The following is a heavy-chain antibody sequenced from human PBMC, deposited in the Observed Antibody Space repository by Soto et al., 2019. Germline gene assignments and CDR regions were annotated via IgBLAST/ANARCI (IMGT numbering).Heavy chain of an antibody. Sequence: ASVKVSCKASGYTFTSYGISWVRQAPGQGLEWMGWISAYNGNTNYAQKLQGRVTMTTDTSTSTAYMELRSLRSDDTAVYYCARGPDFWSGDDSFDIWGQGTMVTVSS. V-gene: IGHV1-18*01. CDR1: GYTFTSYG. CDR3: ARGPDFWSGDDSFDI. D-gene: IGHD3-3*01. CDR2: ISAYNGNT. J-gene: IGHJ3*02.